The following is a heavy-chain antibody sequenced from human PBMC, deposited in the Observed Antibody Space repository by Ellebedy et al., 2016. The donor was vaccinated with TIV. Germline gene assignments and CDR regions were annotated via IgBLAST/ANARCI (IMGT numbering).Heavy chain of an antibody. CDR3: ARVKGYCSTASCLYFDY. CDR2: IIPIFGTA. Sequence: AASVKVSCKASGGTFSNYAISWVRQAPGQGLEWMGGIIPIFGTAKFAQKFQGRVTLTADESTSTAYMELVSLKSEDTAVYYCARVKGYCSTASCLYFDYWGQGTLVTVSS. D-gene: IGHD2-2*01. CDR1: GGTFSNYA. J-gene: IGHJ4*02. V-gene: IGHV1-69*13.